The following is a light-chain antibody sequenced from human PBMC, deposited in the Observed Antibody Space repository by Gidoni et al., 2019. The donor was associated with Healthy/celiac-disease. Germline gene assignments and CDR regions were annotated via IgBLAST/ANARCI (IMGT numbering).Light chain of an antibody. CDR3: QQYYGYPFT. Sequence: AIRMTQSPSSFSASTGDRVTITCRASQGISNYLVWYQQKPGKAPKLLVYAASTLQSGVPSRFSGSGAGTDFTLTINCLQSEDFAIYYCQQYYGYPFTFGPGTKVDI. CDR1: QGISNY. J-gene: IGKJ3*01. V-gene: IGKV1-8*01. CDR2: AAS.